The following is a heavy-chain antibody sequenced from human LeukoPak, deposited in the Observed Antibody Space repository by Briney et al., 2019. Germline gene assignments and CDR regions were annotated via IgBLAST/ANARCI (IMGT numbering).Heavy chain of an antibody. CDR3: ARSVDTANNLFDP. D-gene: IGHD5-18*01. J-gene: IGHJ5*02. CDR2: INPNSGGT. CDR1: GYTFTVYY. V-gene: IGHV1-2*02. Sequence: ASVKVSCKASGYTFTVYYMYWVRQAPGQGLEWMGWINPNSGGTKYAQKFQGRVTMTRDTSISTAYMEMSGLRSGDTAVYYCARSVDTANNLFDPWGQGTLVTVSS.